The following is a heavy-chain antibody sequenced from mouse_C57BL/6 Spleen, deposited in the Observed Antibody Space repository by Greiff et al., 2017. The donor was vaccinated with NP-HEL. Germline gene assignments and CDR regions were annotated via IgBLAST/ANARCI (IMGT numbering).Heavy chain of an antibody. CDR1: GFTFSDYG. Sequence: EVKLMESGGGLVKPGGSLKLSCAASGFTFSDYGMHWVRQAPEKGLEWVAYISSGSSTIYYADTVKGRFTISRDNAKNTLFLQMTSLRSEDTAMYYCARTDYYGRDYWGQGTTLTVSS. CDR2: ISSGSSTI. CDR3: ARTDYYGRDY. J-gene: IGHJ2*01. V-gene: IGHV5-17*01. D-gene: IGHD1-1*01.